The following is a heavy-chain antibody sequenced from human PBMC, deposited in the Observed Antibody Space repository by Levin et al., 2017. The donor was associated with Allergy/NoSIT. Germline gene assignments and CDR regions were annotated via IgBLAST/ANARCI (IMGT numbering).Heavy chain of an antibody. CDR2: MSYDGKKK. J-gene: IGHJ4*02. CDR3: ARDANWGDYLDH. Sequence: GGSLRLSCAASGFTFSNSAMHWVRQAPGKGLEWVAVMSYDGKKKYYADSVKGRLTISRDNSKNTLFLEINSLREDDSAVYYFARDANWGDYLDHWGQGTLVTVSS. CDR1: GFTFSNSA. V-gene: IGHV3-30*04. D-gene: IGHD7-27*01.